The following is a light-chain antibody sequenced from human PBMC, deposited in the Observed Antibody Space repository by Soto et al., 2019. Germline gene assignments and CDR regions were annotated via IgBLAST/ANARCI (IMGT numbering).Light chain of an antibody. V-gene: IGLV4-69*01. Sequence: QPVLTQSPSASASLGASVKLTCTLSSGHSSYAIAWHQKQPGKGPRYLMDLNNDGSHTKGDGIPDRFSGSSSGAERYLIISGLQSEDEADYHCQTWGTGFQVFGGGTKLTVL. CDR2: LNNDGSH. J-gene: IGLJ2*01. CDR1: SGHSSYA. CDR3: QTWGTGFQV.